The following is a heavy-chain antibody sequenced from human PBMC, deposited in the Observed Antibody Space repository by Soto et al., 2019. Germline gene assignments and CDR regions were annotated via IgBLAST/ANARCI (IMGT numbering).Heavy chain of an antibody. J-gene: IGHJ1*01. D-gene: IGHD2-2*01. CDR1: GFTFNNYW. CDR3: ARGCTTINCYAVVQY. V-gene: IGHV3-74*01. CDR2: INSDGSST. Sequence: EVQLVESGGDLVQPGGSLRLSCAASGFTFNNYWMHWVRQAPGKGPVWVSRINSDGSSTAYADSVTGRFTVSRDNAKNTLYLQMNNLRADDAAVYYCARGCTTINCYAVVQYWGQGTLVTVSS.